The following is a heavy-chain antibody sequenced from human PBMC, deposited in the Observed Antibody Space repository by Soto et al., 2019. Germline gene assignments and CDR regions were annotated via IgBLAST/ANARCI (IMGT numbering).Heavy chain of an antibody. CDR3: ATAEVDY. Sequence: LRLSCAASGFTFGDYWMHWVRQPPGKGPEWVSRMTGDGRTTQYADSVKGRFTASRDNAKSTLYLQMNSLRAEDTAVYYCATAEVDYWGPGTLVTVSS. CDR2: MTGDGRTT. V-gene: IGHV3-74*03. CDR1: GFTFGDYW. J-gene: IGHJ4*02.